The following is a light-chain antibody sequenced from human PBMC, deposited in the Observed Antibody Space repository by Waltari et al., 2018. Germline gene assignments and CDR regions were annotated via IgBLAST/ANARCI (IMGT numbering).Light chain of an antibody. CDR3: HSRDSSSTRF. V-gene: IGLV3-19*01. Sequence: SSELTQDPTVSVALGQTVRIKCQGDSLRRYYPSWYQQRPGQAPILVLYGQNSRPSGIPDRFSGSISGNTASLTITGAQAEDEADYYCHSRDSSSTRFFGGGTRLTV. CDR1: SLRRYY. CDR2: GQN. J-gene: IGLJ2*01.